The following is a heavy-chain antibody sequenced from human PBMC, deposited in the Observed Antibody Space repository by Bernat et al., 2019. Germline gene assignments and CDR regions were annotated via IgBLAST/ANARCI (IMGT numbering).Heavy chain of an antibody. V-gene: IGHV3-48*02. D-gene: IGHD2-2*01. J-gene: IGHJ4*02. CDR2: VNGGGSDT. CDR3: ARDYAYALDY. Sequence: EVQLVESGGGLVQPGGSLRLSCSASGFTFSIYSMNWVRQSPVKWLDCVSYVNGGGSDTYYADSVKGRFTISRDNSKNSLYLQMNSLRDEDTAVYYCARDYAYALDYWGKGTLVTVS. CDR1: GFTFSIYS.